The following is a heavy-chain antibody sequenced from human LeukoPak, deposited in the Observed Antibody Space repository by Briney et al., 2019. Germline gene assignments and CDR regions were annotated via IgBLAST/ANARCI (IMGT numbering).Heavy chain of an antibody. D-gene: IGHD5-18*01. V-gene: IGHV4-59*01. Sequence: SETLSLTCTVSGGSISTYSWSWIRQPPGKGLEWIGFIYYSGNTNYNPPLKSRVTISVDTSKNQFSLKLSSVTAADTAMYYCAGSGYSSGYLFDYWGQGTLVTVSS. CDR3: AGSGYSSGYLFDY. J-gene: IGHJ4*02. CDR2: IYYSGNT. CDR1: GGSISTYS.